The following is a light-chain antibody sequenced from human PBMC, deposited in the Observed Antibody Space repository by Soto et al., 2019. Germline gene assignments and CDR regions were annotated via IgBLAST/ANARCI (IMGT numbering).Light chain of an antibody. CDR3: SSYTSSSTRV. CDR2: EVS. V-gene: IGLV2-14*01. Sequence: QSALTQPASVSGSPGQSITISCTGTSSDVGGYNYVSWYQQHPGKAPKLMIYEVSNRPSGVSNRFSGSKSGNTASLTISGLQAXXXADYYCSSYTSSSTRVFGGGTKL. CDR1: SSDVGGYNY. J-gene: IGLJ3*02.